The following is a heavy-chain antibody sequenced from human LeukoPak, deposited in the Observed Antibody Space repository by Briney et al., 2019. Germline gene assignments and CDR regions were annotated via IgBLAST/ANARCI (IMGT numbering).Heavy chain of an antibody. CDR1: GGTFSSYA. CDR3: ARLSALRDGYNFARAFDI. V-gene: IGHV1-69*04. Sequence: ASVKVSCKASGGTFSSYAVSWVRQAPGQGLEWMGRIIPILGIANYAQKFQGRATITADKSTSTAYMELSSLRSEDTAVYYCARLSALRDGYNFARAFDIWGQGTMVTVSS. D-gene: IGHD5-12*01. J-gene: IGHJ3*02. CDR2: IIPILGIA.